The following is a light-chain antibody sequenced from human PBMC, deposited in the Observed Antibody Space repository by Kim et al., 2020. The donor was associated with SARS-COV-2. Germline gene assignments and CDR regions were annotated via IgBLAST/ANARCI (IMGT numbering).Light chain of an antibody. V-gene: IGLV1-44*01. J-gene: IGLJ2*01. Sequence: QRVSISCSGSTSNIETNAVNCYQQLPGAAPKLLIHTNNQRPSGVPDRFSGSRFGTSASLTISWLQSEDEADYFCAAWDDSPDGYVVFGGGTQLTVL. CDR1: TSNIETNA. CDR2: TNN. CDR3: AAWDDSPDGYVV.